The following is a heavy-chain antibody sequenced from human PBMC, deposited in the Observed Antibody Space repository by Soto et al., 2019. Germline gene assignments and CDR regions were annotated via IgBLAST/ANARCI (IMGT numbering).Heavy chain of an antibody. D-gene: IGHD5-12*01. Sequence: GGSLRLSCAASGFTFSSYSMNWVRQAPGKGLEWVSSISSSSSYIHYADSVKGRFTISRDNAKNSLYLQMTSLRAEDTAVYYCASGYSGYEFDYWGQGTLVTVSS. CDR2: ISSSSSYI. CDR1: GFTFSSYS. J-gene: IGHJ4*02. V-gene: IGHV3-21*01. CDR3: ASGYSGYEFDY.